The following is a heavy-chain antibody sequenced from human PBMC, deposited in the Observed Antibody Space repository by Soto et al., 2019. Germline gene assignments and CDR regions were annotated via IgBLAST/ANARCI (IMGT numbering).Heavy chain of an antibody. D-gene: IGHD3-16*01. CDR1: GYTFTTYD. Sequence: ASVKVSCKTSGYTFTTYDINWVRQATGQGLEWMGWINPNADKTGFAQKFQGRVTMTRDTSINTVYMELNNLRSEDTAVYYCARQRRGTWYYFDHWGQGTLVTVSS. CDR2: INPNADKT. J-gene: IGHJ4*02. V-gene: IGHV1-8*01. CDR3: ARQRRGTWYYFDH.